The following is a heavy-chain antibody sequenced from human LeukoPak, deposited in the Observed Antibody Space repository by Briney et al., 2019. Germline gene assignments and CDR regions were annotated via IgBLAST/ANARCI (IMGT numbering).Heavy chain of an antibody. V-gene: IGHV3-23*01. CDR1: GFTFPSFA. CDR3: AKRTSGFCTSTSCYGHDF. D-gene: IGHD2-2*01. J-gene: IGHJ4*02. CDR2: VSGCGSST. Sequence: GGPLRLPCATSGFTFPSFAMPWFRQAPGKGRDGVSPVSGCGSSTYYEDSVKGRFTISRDNSKNTLYLQMSSLRADDTAVYYCAKRTSGFCTSTSCYGHDFWGQGTLVTVSS.